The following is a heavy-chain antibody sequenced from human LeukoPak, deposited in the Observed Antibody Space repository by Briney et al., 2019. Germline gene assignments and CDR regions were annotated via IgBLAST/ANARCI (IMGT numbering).Heavy chain of an antibody. CDR3: ARIPYYYGSSLNWFDP. V-gene: IGHV1-2*02. D-gene: IGHD3-10*01. CDR1: GYTFTGYY. J-gene: IGHJ5*02. CDR2: INPNRGGT. Sequence: GASVKVSCKASGYTFTGYYMHWVRQAPGQGLEWMGWINPNRGGTNYAQKFQGRVTMTRDTSISTAHMELSRLRSDDTAVYYCARIPYYYGSSLNWFDPWGQGTLVTVSS.